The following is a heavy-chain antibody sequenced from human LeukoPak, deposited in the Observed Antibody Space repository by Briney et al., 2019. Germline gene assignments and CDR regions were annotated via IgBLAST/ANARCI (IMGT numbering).Heavy chain of an antibody. D-gene: IGHD3-10*01. CDR3: ARPNYYGSGSYYRF. J-gene: IGHJ4*02. V-gene: IGHV1-18*01. Sequence: ASVKVSCKASGYTFTSCGISWVRQAPGQGLEWMGWINPNIGNTNYAQKLQGRVTMTTDTSTSTAYMELRSLRSDDTAVYYCARPNYYGSGSYYRFWGQGTLVTVSS. CDR2: INPNIGNT. CDR1: GYTFTSCG.